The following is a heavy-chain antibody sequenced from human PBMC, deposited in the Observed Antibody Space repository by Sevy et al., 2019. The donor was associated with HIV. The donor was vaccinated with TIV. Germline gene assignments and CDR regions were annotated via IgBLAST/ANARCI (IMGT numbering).Heavy chain of an antibody. CDR1: GFTFSRYD. V-gene: IGHV3-13*01. J-gene: IGHJ3*02. CDR3: ARGTRYSGSYYLGDDAFDI. D-gene: IGHD1-26*01. Sequence: LSLTCAASGFTFSRYDMHWVRQATGKGLEWVSGIGTAGDTYYPGSVKGRFTISRENAKKSLYLQMNSLRAGDTAVYYCARGTRYSGSYYLGDDAFDIWGQGTMVTVSS. CDR2: IGTAGDT.